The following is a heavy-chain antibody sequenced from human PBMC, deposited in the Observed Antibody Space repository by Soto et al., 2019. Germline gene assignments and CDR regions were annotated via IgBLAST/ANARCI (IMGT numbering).Heavy chain of an antibody. V-gene: IGHV1-69*08. D-gene: IGHD6-13*01. J-gene: IGHJ5*02. CDR3: ARETLQQLGPSVVYNWFDP. CDR1: GGTFSSYT. Sequence: QVQLVQSGAEVKKPGSSVKVSCKASGGTFSSYTISWVRQAPGQGLEWMGRIIPILGIANYAQKFQGRVTITADKSTSTADMELSSLRSEDTAVYYCARETLQQLGPSVVYNWFDPWGQGTLVTVSS. CDR2: IIPILGIA.